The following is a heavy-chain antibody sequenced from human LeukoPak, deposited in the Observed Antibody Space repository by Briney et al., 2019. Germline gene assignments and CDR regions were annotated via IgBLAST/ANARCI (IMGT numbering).Heavy chain of an antibody. CDR1: GGSISSYY. CDR2: IYISGST. Sequence: PSETLSLTCTVSGGSISSYYWSWIRQPAGKGLEWIGRIYISGSTNYNPSLKSRVTISGDTSKNQFSLRLSSVTAADTAVYYCARASYSYDINGWVPFDYWGQGTLVTVSS. V-gene: IGHV4-4*07. CDR3: ARASYSYDINGWVPFDY. D-gene: IGHD3-22*01. J-gene: IGHJ4*02.